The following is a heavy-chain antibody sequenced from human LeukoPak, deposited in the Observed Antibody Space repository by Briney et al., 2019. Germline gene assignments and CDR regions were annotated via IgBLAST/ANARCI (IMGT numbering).Heavy chain of an antibody. CDR1: GGSISSSSYY. CDR3: ATSGYDTSPEY. Sequence: PSETLSLTCTVSGGSISSSSYYWGWIRQPPGKGLEWIGSIYYSGSTYYNPSLKSRVTISVYTSKNQFSLKLSSVTAADTAVYYCATSGYDTSPEYWGQGTLVTVSS. J-gene: IGHJ4*02. D-gene: IGHD5-12*01. CDR2: IYYSGST. V-gene: IGHV4-39*01.